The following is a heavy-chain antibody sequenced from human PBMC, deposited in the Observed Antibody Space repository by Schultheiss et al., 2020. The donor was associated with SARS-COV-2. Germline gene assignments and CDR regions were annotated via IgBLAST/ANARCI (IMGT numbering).Heavy chain of an antibody. CDR3: ARDFAGVDSYGLLGSYGMDV. CDR2: ISYDGSNK. D-gene: IGHD5-18*01. CDR1: GFTFSGYW. V-gene: IGHV3-30-3*01. J-gene: IGHJ6*02. Sequence: GGSLRLSCAASGFTFSGYWMHWVRQAPGKGLEWVAVISYDGSNKYYADSVKGRFSISRDNSKNTLYLQMNSLRSEDTATYFCARDFAGVDSYGLLGSYGMDVWGQGTTVTVSS.